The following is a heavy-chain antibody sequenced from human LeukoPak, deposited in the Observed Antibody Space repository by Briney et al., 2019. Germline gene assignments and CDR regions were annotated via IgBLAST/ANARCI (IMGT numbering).Heavy chain of an antibody. V-gene: IGHV4-38-2*01. D-gene: IGHD6-13*01. CDR1: GYSLSSGYY. J-gene: IGHJ5*02. Sequence: SETLSLTCAVSGYSLSSGYYWGWIRQPPGKGLEWYGTLFHSGGTYYKPSLKSRVTISVDTSKNQFSLKLSSVTAADTAVYYCARAAAGRLAWFDPWGQGILVTVSS. CDR3: ARAAAGRLAWFDP. CDR2: LFHSGGT.